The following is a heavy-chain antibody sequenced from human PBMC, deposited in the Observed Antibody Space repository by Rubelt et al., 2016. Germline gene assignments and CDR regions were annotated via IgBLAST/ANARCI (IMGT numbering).Heavy chain of an antibody. D-gene: IGHD6-19*01. CDR2: INHSGST. V-gene: IGHV4-39*07. Sequence: QLQLQESGPGLVKPSETLSLTCTVSGGSISSSSYYWGWIRQPPGKGLEWIGEINHSGSTNYNPSLKSRVTISVDTSKNQFSLKLSSVTAAETAVYYCARGKTVAEYWGQGTLITVSS. J-gene: IGHJ4*02. CDR3: ARGKTVAEY. CDR1: GGSISSSSYY.